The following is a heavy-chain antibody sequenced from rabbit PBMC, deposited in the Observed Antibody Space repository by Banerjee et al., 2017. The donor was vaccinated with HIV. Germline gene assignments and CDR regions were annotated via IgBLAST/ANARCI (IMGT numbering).Heavy chain of an antibody. D-gene: IGHD2-1*01. V-gene: IGHV1S43*01. CDR3: ARVGDDYGDHYFNL. CDR2: INTGSGSA. J-gene: IGHJ4*01. CDR1: GIDFSSYYY. Sequence: QQQLEESGGGLVKPGGTLTLTCKASGIDFSSYYYMCWVRQAPGKGLEWIGCINTGSGSAYYASWVNGRFTISRSTSLNTVDLKMTSLTAADTATYFCARVGDDYGDHYFNLWGQGTLVTVS.